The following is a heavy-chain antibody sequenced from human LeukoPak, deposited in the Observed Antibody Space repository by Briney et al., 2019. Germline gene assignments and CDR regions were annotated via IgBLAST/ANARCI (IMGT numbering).Heavy chain of an antibody. V-gene: IGHV4-59*12. Sequence: SETLSLTCTVSGGSISSYYWSWIRQPPGKELEWIGYIFYSGSTNYNPSLKSRVTISVDTSKNQFSLKLSSVTAADTAVYYCARDTGADAFDIWGQGTMVTVSS. J-gene: IGHJ3*02. CDR1: GGSISSYY. CDR2: IFYSGST. CDR3: ARDTGADAFDI. D-gene: IGHD1-26*01.